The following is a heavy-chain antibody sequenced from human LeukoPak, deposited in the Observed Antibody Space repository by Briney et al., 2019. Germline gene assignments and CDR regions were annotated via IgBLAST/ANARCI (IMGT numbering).Heavy chain of an antibody. CDR2: INPNSGGT. J-gene: IGHJ4*02. D-gene: IGHD3-3*01. Sequence: ASVKVSCKASGYTFTGYYMHWVRQAPGQGLEWMGWINPNSGGTNYAQKFQGRVTMTRDTSISTAYMELSRLRSDDTAVYYCARSWGDFWSGYLYYFDYWGQGTLVTVSS. V-gene: IGHV1-2*02. CDR1: GYTFTGYY. CDR3: ARSWGDFWSGYLYYFDY.